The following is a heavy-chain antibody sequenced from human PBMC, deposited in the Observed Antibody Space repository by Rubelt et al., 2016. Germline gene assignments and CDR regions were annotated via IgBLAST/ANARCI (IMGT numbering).Heavy chain of an antibody. J-gene: IGHJ4*02. Sequence: GGGVAQPGGSLRLSCAASGFTFSSYGLHWVRQAPGKGLEWVAFIRNDGSNEYYADSVKGRFAISRDNVKNSLYLQMSGLRAEETAVYYCARGDGHTPTFDYWGQGTLVTVSS. V-gene: IGHV3-30*02. D-gene: IGHD5-24*01. CDR2: IRNDGSNE. CDR3: ARGDGHTPTFDY. CDR1: GFTFSSYG.